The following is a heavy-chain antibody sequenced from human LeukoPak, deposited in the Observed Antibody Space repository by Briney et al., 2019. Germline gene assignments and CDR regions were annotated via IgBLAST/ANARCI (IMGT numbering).Heavy chain of an antibody. J-gene: IGHJ4*02. CDR1: GFTFSSYS. Sequence: GGSLRLSCAVSGFTFSSYSMTWVRQAPGRGLEWVSYISSGSAAIYYADSVKGRFTISRDNANNSLFLQMSSLRAEDTAMYYCARPGGSGNFYIYWGQGTLVTVSS. D-gene: IGHD3-10*01. CDR2: ISSGSAAI. CDR3: ARPGGSGNFYIY. V-gene: IGHV3-48*01.